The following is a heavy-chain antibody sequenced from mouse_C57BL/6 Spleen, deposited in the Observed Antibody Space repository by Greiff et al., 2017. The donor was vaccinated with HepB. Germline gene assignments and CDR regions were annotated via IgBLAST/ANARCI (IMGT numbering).Heavy chain of an antibody. CDR1: GYTFTSYW. V-gene: IGHV1-69*01. D-gene: IGHD2-4*01. CDR3: VYDHGGFAY. Sequence: QVQLQQSGAELVMPGASVKLSCKASGYTFTSYWMHWVKQRPGQGLEWIGEIDPSDSYTNYNQKFKGKSTLTVDKSSSTAYMQLSSLTSEDSAVYYCVYDHGGFAYWGQGTLVTVSA. J-gene: IGHJ3*01. CDR2: IDPSDSYT.